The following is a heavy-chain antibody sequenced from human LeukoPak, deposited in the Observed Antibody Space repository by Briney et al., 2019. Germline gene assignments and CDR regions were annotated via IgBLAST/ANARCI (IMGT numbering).Heavy chain of an antibody. D-gene: IGHD3-16*01. CDR1: GITLSGQW. J-gene: IGHJ4*02. V-gene: IGHV3-7*01. Sequence: PGRTLRLSCAASGITLSGQWMNWVRQAPGQGLEWVANITIDGSAQYTTDSVKGRFTISRTDPKNTLSLQMNSVRAEDTAVYYCAYTKNLKYWGQGTLVTVPS. CDR3: AYTKNLKY. CDR2: ITIDGSAQ.